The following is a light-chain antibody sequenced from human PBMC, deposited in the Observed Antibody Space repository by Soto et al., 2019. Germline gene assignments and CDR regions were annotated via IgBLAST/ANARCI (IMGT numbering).Light chain of an antibody. CDR3: SSYTSATTYV. CDR1: SSDVGAYNY. CDR2: DVS. V-gene: IGLV2-14*01. Sequence: QSVLTQPASVPGSPGQSITISCTGTSSDVGAYNYDSWYQQYPGEAPKVIIYDVSHRPAGVSNRFSGSKSGNTASLTISGLQTQDEADFYCSSYTSATTYVFGTGTKVTAL. J-gene: IGLJ1*01.